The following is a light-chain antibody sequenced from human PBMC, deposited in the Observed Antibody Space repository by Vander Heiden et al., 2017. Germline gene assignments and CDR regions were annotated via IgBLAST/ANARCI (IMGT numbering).Light chain of an antibody. Sequence: QTVVTQEPSFSVSPGATVTLTCGLSSGSGSTHSVPSWYQQTPGHAPLILSDNTNTRSSGVPDRFAGSILGTTAAPTTTGAQADDEAYYYCVLYMSSGIWVFGGGTKLTVL. CDR3: VLYMSSGIWV. J-gene: IGLJ2*01. CDR2: NTN. V-gene: IGLV8-61*01. CDR1: SGSGSTHSV.